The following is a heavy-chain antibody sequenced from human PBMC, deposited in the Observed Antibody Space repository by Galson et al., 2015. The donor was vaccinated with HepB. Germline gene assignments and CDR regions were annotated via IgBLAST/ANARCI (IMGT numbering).Heavy chain of an antibody. Sequence: SLRLSCAASGFTFRTYAMTWVRQAPGKGLEWVSIITGSGDRTYYADSVKGRFTISRDISKNTLYLQMNSLRAEDTAVYFCAKDREYSSAWYVAGGRFDSWGLGTLVTVSS. D-gene: IGHD6-19*01. CDR3: AKDREYSSAWYVAGGRFDS. CDR1: GFTFRTYA. J-gene: IGHJ4*02. V-gene: IGHV3-23*01. CDR2: ITGSGDRT.